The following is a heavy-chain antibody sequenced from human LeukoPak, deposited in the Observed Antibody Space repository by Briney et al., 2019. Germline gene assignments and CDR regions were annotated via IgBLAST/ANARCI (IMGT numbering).Heavy chain of an antibody. CDR3: ARSRYGGSYYFDY. V-gene: IGHV3-23*01. Sequence: GGSLRLSCAASGFTFRSYWMHWVRQAPRKGLEWVSVITGSGGGTYYADSVKGQFTISRDNSKNTLYLQMNSLRAEDTAIYYCARSRYGGSYYFDYWGQGSLVTVSS. CDR1: GFTFRSYW. D-gene: IGHD4-23*01. J-gene: IGHJ4*02. CDR2: ITGSGGGT.